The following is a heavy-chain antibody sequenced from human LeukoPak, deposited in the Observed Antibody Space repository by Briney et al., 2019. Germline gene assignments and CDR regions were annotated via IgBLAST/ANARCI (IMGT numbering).Heavy chain of an antibody. CDR1: GFTFSSYS. D-gene: IGHD3-22*01. Sequence: SGGSLRLSCAVSGFTFSSYSLNWVRQAPGKGLEWVSSISSSSSYIYYADSVKGRFTISRDNAKNSLYLQMNSLRAEDTAVYYCARGLYDSSGGFDYWGQGTLVTVSS. J-gene: IGHJ4*02. V-gene: IGHV3-21*01. CDR3: ARGLYDSSGGFDY. CDR2: ISSSSSYI.